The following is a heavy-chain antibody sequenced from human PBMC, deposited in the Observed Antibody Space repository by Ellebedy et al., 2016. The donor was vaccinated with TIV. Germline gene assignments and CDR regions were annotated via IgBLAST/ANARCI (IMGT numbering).Heavy chain of an antibody. J-gene: IGHJ5*02. D-gene: IGHD2-2*01. Sequence: SGPTLVKPTETLTLTCTVSGFSLSNARMGVSWIRQPPGKALEWLAHIFSNDEKSYSTSLTSRLTISKDTSKSQVVLTMTNMDPVDTATYYCARISRYCSSTSCLRWFDPWGQGTLVTVSS. V-gene: IGHV2-26*01. CDR1: GFSLSNARMG. CDR2: IFSNDEK. CDR3: ARISRYCSSTSCLRWFDP.